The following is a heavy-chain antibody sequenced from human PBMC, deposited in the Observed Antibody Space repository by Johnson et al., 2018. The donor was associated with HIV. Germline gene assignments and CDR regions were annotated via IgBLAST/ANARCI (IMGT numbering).Heavy chain of an antibody. D-gene: IGHD6-19*01. Sequence: QVQLVESGGGVVQPGRSLRLSCAASGFTFSSYAMHWVRQAPGKGLEWVAVISYDGSNKYYADSVKGRFTISRDNSKNTLYLQMNSLRAEDTAVYYCATGHSSGWYRDAFDIWGQGTMVTVSS. CDR2: ISYDGSNK. J-gene: IGHJ3*02. V-gene: IGHV3-30-3*01. CDR3: ATGHSSGWYRDAFDI. CDR1: GFTFSSYA.